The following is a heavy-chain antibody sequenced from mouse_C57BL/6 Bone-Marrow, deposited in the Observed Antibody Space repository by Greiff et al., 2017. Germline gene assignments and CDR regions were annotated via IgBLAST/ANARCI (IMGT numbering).Heavy chain of an antibody. CDR1: GFTFSDYY. D-gene: IGHD2-14*01. CDR2: INYDGSST. J-gene: IGHJ3*01. V-gene: IGHV5-16*01. Sequence: EVMLVESEGGLVQPGSSMKLSCTASGFTFSDYYMAWVRQVPEKGLEWVANINYDGSSTYYLDSLKSRFIISRDNAKNILYLQMSSLKSEDTATYYCARDEPYDGFAYWGQGTLVTVSA. CDR3: ARDEPYDGFAY.